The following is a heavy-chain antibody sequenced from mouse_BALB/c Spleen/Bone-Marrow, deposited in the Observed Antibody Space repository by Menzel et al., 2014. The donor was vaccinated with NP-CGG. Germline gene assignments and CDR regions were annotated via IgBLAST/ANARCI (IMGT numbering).Heavy chain of an antibody. D-gene: IGHD4-1*01. J-gene: IGHJ4*01. Sequence: QVQLKESGPGLVAPSQCLSITCTVSGFTLTSYGVNWVRQPPGKGLEWLGVIWAGGSTNYNLALMSRLSISKDNSKSQVFLKMNSLQTDDTAMYYCARDPRTGTGAMDYWGQGTSVTVSS. V-gene: IGHV2-9*02. CDR1: GFTLTSYG. CDR3: ARDPRTGTGAMDY. CDR2: IWAGGST.